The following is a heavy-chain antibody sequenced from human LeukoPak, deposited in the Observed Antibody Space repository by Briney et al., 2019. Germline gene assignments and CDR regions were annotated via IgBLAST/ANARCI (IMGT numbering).Heavy chain of an antibody. CDR3: ARVPDCTNGVCYSQYYYYGMDV. J-gene: IGHJ6*02. D-gene: IGHD2-8*01. V-gene: IGHV1-69*04. Sequence: GASVKASCKASGGTFSSYAISWVRQAPGQGLEWMGRIIPIFGIANYAQKFQGRVTITADKSTSTAYMELSSLRSEDTAVYYCARVPDCTNGVCYSQYYYYGMDVWGQGTTVTVSS. CDR1: GGTFSSYA. CDR2: IIPIFGIA.